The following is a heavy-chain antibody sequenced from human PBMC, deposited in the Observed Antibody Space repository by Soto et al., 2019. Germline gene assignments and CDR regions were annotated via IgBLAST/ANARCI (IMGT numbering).Heavy chain of an antibody. CDR2: ISAYNGNT. D-gene: IGHD1-26*01. CDR1: GYTFTSYG. V-gene: IGHV1-18*01. Sequence: ASVKVSCKASGYTFTSYGISWVRQAPGQGLEWMGWISAYNGNTNYAQKLQGRVTMTTDTSTSTAYMELRSLRSDDTAVYYCARPGGDSGTPRYHYYYGMDVWGQGTTVTVSS. CDR3: ARPGGDSGTPRYHYYYGMDV. J-gene: IGHJ6*02.